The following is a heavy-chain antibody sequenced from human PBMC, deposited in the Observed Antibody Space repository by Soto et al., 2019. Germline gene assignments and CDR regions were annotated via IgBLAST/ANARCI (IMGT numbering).Heavy chain of an antibody. J-gene: IGHJ4*02. D-gene: IGHD3-22*01. CDR1: GGSISTSNW. CDR3: ARRGYYDTSGYAYN. CDR2: IYHSGTT. Sequence: SETLSLTCAVSGGSISTSNWWTWVRQPPGRGLEWIGEIYHSGTTNYNPSIKSRVTMSVDKSKNQFSLNLNSVTAADTAVYYCARRGYYDTSGYAYNWGQGTLVTVSS. V-gene: IGHV4-4*02.